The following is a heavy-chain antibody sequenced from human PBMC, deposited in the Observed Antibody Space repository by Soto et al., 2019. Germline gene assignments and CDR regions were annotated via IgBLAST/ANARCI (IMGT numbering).Heavy chain of an antibody. CDR1: GFTFSSYE. V-gene: IGHV3-48*03. Sequence: WGSLRLSCAASGFTFSSYEMNWVRQAPGKGLEWVSYISSSGSTIYYADSVKGRFTISRDNAKNSLYLQLNSLRAEDTAVYYCARDRTPYYYGMDVWGQGTTVTVSS. CDR3: ARDRTPYYYGMDV. J-gene: IGHJ6*02. CDR2: ISSSGSTI.